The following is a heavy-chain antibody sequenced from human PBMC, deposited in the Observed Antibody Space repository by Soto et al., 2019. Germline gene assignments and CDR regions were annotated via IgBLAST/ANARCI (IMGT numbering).Heavy chain of an antibody. CDR2: INLDGSST. J-gene: IGHJ4*02. V-gene: IGHV3-74*01. CDR3: ARGWVFTDY. D-gene: IGHD6-13*01. CDR1: GFSLSHYW. Sequence: EVQLVESGGGLIQPGGALRLTCTASGFSLSHYWMHWIRQAPGKGLVWVSRINLDGSSTDYAPSVKGRFTISRDNAKNTLYLQMNSPAADDTAVYYCARGWVFTDYWGRGTLVTVSS.